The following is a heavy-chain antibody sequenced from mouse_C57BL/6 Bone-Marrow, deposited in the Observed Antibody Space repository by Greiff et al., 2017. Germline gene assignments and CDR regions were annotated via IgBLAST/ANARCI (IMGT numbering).Heavy chain of an antibody. J-gene: IGHJ2*01. CDR3: ARRLDYFDY. V-gene: IGHV1-55*01. Sequence: VQLQQSVAELVRPGASVKLSCTASGYTFTSYWITWVKQRPGQGLEWIGDIYPGSGSTNYNEKFKSKATLTVDTSSSTAYMQLSSLTSEDSAVYYCARRLDYFDYWGQGTTLTVSS. CDR1: GYTFTSYW. D-gene: IGHD6-1*01. CDR2: IYPGSGST.